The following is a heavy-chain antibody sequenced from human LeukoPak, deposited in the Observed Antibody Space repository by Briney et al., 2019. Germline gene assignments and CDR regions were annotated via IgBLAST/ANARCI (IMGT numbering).Heavy chain of an antibody. CDR2: ISAYNGNT. D-gene: IGHD6-6*01. CDR3: ARDRRYSSSSPVGY. Sequence: ASVKVSCKAFGYTFTSYGISWVRQAPGQGLEWMGWISAYNGNTNYAQKLQGRVTMTTDTSTSTAYMELRSLRSDDTAVYYCARDRRYSSSSPVGYWGQGTLVTVSS. CDR1: GYTFTSYG. V-gene: IGHV1-18*01. J-gene: IGHJ4*02.